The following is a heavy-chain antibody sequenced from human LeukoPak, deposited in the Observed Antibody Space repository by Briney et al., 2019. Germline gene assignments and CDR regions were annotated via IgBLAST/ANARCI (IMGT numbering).Heavy chain of an antibody. Sequence: SETLSLTCTVSGGSISSYYWSWIRQPPGKGLEWIGYIYYSGSTNYNPSLKSRVTISVDTSKNQFSLKLSSVTAADTAVYYCARFGSGWYYFDHWGQGTLVTVSS. CDR1: GGSISSYY. D-gene: IGHD6-19*01. CDR3: ARFGSGWYYFDH. J-gene: IGHJ4*02. CDR2: IYYSGST. V-gene: IGHV4-59*01.